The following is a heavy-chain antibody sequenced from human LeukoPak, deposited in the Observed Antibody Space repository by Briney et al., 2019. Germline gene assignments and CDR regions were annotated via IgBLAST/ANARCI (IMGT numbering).Heavy chain of an antibody. Sequence: GESLKISCQTSGYRFNSYWIGWVRQMPGKGLEWMGIIYPGDSDTRYSPSFQGQVTISADKSISTAYLQWSSLKASDTAMYYCARRDYCGGDCYYFSWGQGTLVTVSS. CDR3: ARRDYCGGDCYYFS. J-gene: IGHJ4*02. CDR2: IYPGDSDT. D-gene: IGHD2-21*02. V-gene: IGHV5-51*01. CDR1: GYRFNSYW.